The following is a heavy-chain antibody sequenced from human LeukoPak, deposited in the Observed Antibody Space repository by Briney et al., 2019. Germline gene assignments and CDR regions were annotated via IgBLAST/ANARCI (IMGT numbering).Heavy chain of an antibody. J-gene: IGHJ3*02. Sequence: GRSLRLSCAVSGFTFDDYAMHWVRQAPGKGLEWVSGISWSGSSVGYADSVKGRFTISRDNAKNSLYLQMNSLRAEDTALYYCVKDMGSSSWYANDGFDTWGQGTMVTVSS. CDR2: ISWSGSSV. D-gene: IGHD6-13*01. V-gene: IGHV3-9*01. CDR1: GFTFDDYA. CDR3: VKDMGSSSWYANDGFDT.